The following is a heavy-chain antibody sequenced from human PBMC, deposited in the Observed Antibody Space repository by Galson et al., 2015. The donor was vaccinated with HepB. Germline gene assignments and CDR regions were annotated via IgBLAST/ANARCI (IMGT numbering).Heavy chain of an antibody. CDR3: ARAPRRVVSPALRQQISVTTPGAYDS. CDR1: GYTFKSYW. Sequence: QSGAEVKKPGESLKISCQGSGYTFKSYWIGWVRQMPGKGLEWMGSVYPGDSETRYSPSFQGQVTFTVDKAISTAYLQWSSLKASDTAMYFCARAPRRVVSPALRQQISVTTPGAYDSGGQGTMVTVSS. CDR2: VYPGDSET. J-gene: IGHJ3*02. V-gene: IGHV5-51*01. D-gene: IGHD2-2*01.